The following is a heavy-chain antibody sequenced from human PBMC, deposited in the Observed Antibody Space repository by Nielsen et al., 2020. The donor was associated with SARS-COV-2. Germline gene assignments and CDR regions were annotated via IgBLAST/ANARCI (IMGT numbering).Heavy chain of an antibody. J-gene: IGHJ6*02. Sequence: ASVKVSCKASGYTFTGYYMHWVRQAPGQGLEWMGWINPNSGGTNYAQKFQGRVTMTRDTSISTAYMELSRLRSDDTAVYYCAREGSYLAARDRDYYYYGMDVWGQGTTVTVSS. CDR2: INPNSGGT. D-gene: IGHD6-6*01. CDR3: AREGSYLAARDRDYYYYGMDV. V-gene: IGHV1-2*02. CDR1: GYTFTGYY.